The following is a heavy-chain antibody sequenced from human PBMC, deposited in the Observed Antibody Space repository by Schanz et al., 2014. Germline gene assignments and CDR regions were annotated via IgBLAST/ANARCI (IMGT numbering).Heavy chain of an antibody. J-gene: IGHJ4*02. CDR1: GYTFTDYY. CDR2: IFLNDGGT. D-gene: IGHD3-9*01. Sequence: QVQLVQSGAEVKEPGASVKLSCKSSGYTFTDYYMQWVRQAPGQGLEWLGTIFLNDGGTHSAEKFQGRIIMTRDTSTSTVYLDLSSLRSEDTAVYYCARRNFYDKSAAFDYWGQGSLVTVSS. V-gene: IGHV1-46*03. CDR3: ARRNFYDKSAAFDY.